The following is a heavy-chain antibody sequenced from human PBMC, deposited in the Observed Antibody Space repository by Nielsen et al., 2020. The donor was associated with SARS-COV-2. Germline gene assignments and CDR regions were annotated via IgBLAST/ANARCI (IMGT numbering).Heavy chain of an antibody. CDR3: AMIYEDAFDI. J-gene: IGHJ3*02. D-gene: IGHD5/OR15-5a*01. V-gene: IGHV4-34*01. CDR2: INHSGST. Sequence: SETLSLTCAVYGGSFSGYYWSWIRQPPGKGLEWIGEINHSGSTNYNPSLKSRVTISVDTSKNQFSLKLSSVTAADTAVYYCAMIYEDAFDIWGQGTMVTVSS. CDR1: GGSFSGYY.